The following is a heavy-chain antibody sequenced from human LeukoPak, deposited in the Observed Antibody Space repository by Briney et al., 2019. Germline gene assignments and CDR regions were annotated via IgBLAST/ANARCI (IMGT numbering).Heavy chain of an antibody. J-gene: IGHJ6*02. D-gene: IGHD6-13*01. CDR2: IKQDGSEK. CDR1: GFTFSSYW. Sequence: GGSLRLSCAASGFTFSSYWMSWVRQAPGKGLEWVANIKQDGSEKYYVDSVKGRFTISRDNAKNSLYLQMNSLRAEDTAVYYCARDAAAGTYLYHYGMDVWGQGTTVTVSS. CDR3: ARDAAAGTYLYHYGMDV. V-gene: IGHV3-7*01.